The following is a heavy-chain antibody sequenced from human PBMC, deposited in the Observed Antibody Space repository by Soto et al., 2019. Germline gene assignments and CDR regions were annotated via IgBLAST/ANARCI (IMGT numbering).Heavy chain of an antibody. CDR2: IIPIFGTA. D-gene: IGHD4-4*01. CDR1: GGTFSSYA. V-gene: IGHV1-69*13. Sequence: SVKVSCKASGGTFSSYAISWVRQAPGQGLEWMGGIIPIFGTANYTQKFQGRVTITADESTSTAYMELSSLRSEDTAVYYCARGGGNVYGMDVWGQRTTVTVSS. J-gene: IGHJ6*02. CDR3: ARGGGNVYGMDV.